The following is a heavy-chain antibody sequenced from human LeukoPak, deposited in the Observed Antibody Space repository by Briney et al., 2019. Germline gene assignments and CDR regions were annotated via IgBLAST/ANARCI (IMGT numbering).Heavy chain of an antibody. CDR1: GGTFSNYA. J-gene: IGHJ6*02. V-gene: IGHV1-69*04. CDR2: IIPSLSIA. D-gene: IGHD3-10*01. CDR3: ARPSGIGFGEFEYGMDV. Sequence: SVKVSCKASGGTFSNYAISWVRQAPGQGLEWMGRIIPSLSIANYAQKFQGRVTITADKSTGTAYMELSSLRSEDTAVYYCARPSGIGFGEFEYGMDVWGQGTTVTVSS.